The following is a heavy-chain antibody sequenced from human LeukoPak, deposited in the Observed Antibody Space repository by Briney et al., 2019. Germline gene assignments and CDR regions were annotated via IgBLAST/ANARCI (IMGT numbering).Heavy chain of an antibody. CDR3: AAHIVVVPAAHRPLYWYFDL. J-gene: IGHJ2*01. D-gene: IGHD2-2*01. V-gene: IGHV4-59*01. Sequence: SETLSLTCTVSGGSISSYYWSWIRQPPGKGLEWIGYIYYSGSTNYNPSLKSRVTISVDTFKNQFSLKLSSVTAADTAVYYCAAHIVVVPAAHRPLYWYFDLWGRGTLVTVSS. CDR1: GGSISSYY. CDR2: IYYSGST.